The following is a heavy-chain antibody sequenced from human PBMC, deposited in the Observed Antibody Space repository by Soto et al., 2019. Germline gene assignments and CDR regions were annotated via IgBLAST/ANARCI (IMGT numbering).Heavy chain of an antibody. CDR2: IYYSGST. J-gene: IGHJ6*03. D-gene: IGHD2-15*01. Sequence: SETLSLTCTVSGGSISSYYWSWIRQPPGKGLEWIGYIYYSGSTNYNPSLKSRVTISVDTSKNQFSLKLSSVTAADTAVYYCARRKSYCSGGSCYSGIYYYYYMDVWGKGTTVTVSS. CDR1: GGSISSYY. V-gene: IGHV4-59*08. CDR3: ARRKSYCSGGSCYSGIYYYYYMDV.